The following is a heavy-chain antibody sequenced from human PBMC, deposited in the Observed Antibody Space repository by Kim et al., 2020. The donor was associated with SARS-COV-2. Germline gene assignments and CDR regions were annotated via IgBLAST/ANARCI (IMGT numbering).Heavy chain of an antibody. CDR2: ISSDGSNK. J-gene: IGHJ6*01. Sequence: GGSLRLSCAASGFTFSSYAMHWVRQAPGKGLEWVAVISSDGSNKYYVDSVKGRFTISRDNSKNTLYLQMNSLRAEDTAVYYCARDRGVVTPFGYYYYGM. D-gene: IGHD2-21*02. CDR1: GFTFSSYA. CDR3: ARDRGVVTPFGYYYYGM. V-gene: IGHV3-30*04.